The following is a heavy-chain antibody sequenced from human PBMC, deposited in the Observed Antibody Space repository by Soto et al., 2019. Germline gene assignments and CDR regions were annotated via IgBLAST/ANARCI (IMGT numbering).Heavy chain of an antibody. CDR3: ARDGYDSSGLPYYFDY. CDR1: GFTFSSYW. D-gene: IGHD3-22*01. Sequence: GGSLRLSCAASGFTFSSYWMHWVRQAPGKGLVWVSRINSDGSSTSYADSVKGRFTISRDNARNTLYLQMNSLRAEDTAVYYCARDGYDSSGLPYYFDYWGQGTLVTVSS. V-gene: IGHV3-74*01. J-gene: IGHJ4*02. CDR2: INSDGSST.